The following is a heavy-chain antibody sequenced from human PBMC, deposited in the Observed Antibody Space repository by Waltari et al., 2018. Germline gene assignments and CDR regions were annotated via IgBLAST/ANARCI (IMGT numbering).Heavy chain of an antibody. CDR2: IYSGGST. CDR3: AREGYGGNSY. V-gene: IGHV3-53*04. J-gene: IGHJ4*02. Sequence: EVQLVESGGGLVQPGGSLRLPCAASGLPVSSNYVSWVRRAPGKGLEWVSVIYSGGSTYYADSVKGRFTISRHNSKNTLYLQMNSLRAEDTAVYYCAREGYGGNSYWGQGTLVTVSS. D-gene: IGHD2-21*02. CDR1: GLPVSSNY.